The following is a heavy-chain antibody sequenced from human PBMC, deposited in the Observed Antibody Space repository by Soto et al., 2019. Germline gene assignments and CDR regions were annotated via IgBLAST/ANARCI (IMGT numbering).Heavy chain of an antibody. CDR1: GGTFSSYA. CDR2: IIPIFGTA. D-gene: IGHD3-3*01. CDR3: ARDPRGIYDFWGGYYPLYGMDV. Sequence: SVKVSCKASGGTFSSYAISWVRQAPGQGLEWMGGIIPIFGTANYAQKFQGRVTITADKSTSTAYMELSSLRSEDTAVYYCARDPRGIYDFWGGYYPLYGMDVWGQGTTVTVSS. J-gene: IGHJ6*02. V-gene: IGHV1-69*06.